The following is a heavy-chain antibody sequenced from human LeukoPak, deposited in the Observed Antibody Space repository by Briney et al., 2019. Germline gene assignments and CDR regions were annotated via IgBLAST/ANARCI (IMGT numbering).Heavy chain of an antibody. CDR3: ARLTRLSGGSYYGVLDY. CDR1: GGSISSSSYF. J-gene: IGHJ4*02. D-gene: IGHD1-26*01. CDR2: ISDSGSI. V-gene: IGHV4-39*02. Sequence: PSETLSLTCIVSGGSISSSSYFWGWIRQPRGKGLEWIGSISDSGSIYDNATLKSRFSICVEKTKNHFSLKLSSVTAADTAVYYCARLTRLSGGSYYGVLDYWGQGTLVTVSS.